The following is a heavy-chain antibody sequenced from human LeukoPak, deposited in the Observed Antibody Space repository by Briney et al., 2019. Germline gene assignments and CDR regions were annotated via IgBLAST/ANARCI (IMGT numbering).Heavy chain of an antibody. V-gene: IGHV3-7*01. J-gene: IGHJ4*02. Sequence: TGGSLRLSCAASGFTFSSYWMSWVRQAPGKGLEWVANIKQDGSEKYYVDSVKGRFTISRDNAKDSLYLQMNSLRAEDTAVYYCAVQIAAAGTGALWWGQGTLVTVSS. CDR3: AVQIAAAGTGALW. CDR2: IKQDGSEK. CDR1: GFTFSSYW. D-gene: IGHD6-13*01.